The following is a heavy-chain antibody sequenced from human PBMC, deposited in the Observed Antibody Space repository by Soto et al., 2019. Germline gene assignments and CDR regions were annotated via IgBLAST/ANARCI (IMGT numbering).Heavy chain of an antibody. V-gene: IGHV3-15*07. CDR2: IKSKTDGGTI. CDR3: VNSGYYHGVDV. Sequence: EVQLVESGGGLGKPGRSLRLSCEASGLTFTNAWMTWVRQAPGKGLEWVGRIKSKTDGGTIDYAAPVKGRFSISRDDSKNTLYLQMNSLKTEDTAVYYCVNSGYYHGVDVWGQGTTVIVSS. CDR1: GLTFTNAW. D-gene: IGHD1-20*01. J-gene: IGHJ6*02.